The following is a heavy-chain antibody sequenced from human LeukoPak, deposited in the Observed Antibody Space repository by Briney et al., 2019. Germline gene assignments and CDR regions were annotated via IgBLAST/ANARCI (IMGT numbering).Heavy chain of an antibody. CDR3: AGAKDWGTTYYFDY. D-gene: IGHD3-16*01. Sequence: GASVKVSCKASGYTFTSYDINWVRQATGQGLEWMGWMNPNSGNTGYAQKFQGRVTITRNTSISTACMELSRLRSDDTAVYYCAGAKDWGTTYYFDYWGQGTLVTVSS. CDR1: GYTFTSYD. V-gene: IGHV1-8*03. CDR2: MNPNSGNT. J-gene: IGHJ4*02.